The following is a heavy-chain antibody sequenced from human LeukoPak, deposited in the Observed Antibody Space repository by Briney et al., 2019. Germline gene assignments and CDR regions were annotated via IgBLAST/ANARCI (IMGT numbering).Heavy chain of an antibody. V-gene: IGHV4-34*01. CDR2: INHSGST. D-gene: IGHD3-10*01. CDR1: GGSFSGYY. Sequence: SETLSLTCAVYGGSFSGYYWSWIRQPPGEGLEWIGEINHSGSTNYDPSLKSRVTISVDTSKNQFSLKLSSVTAADTAVYYCARGFGVLLPSHWFDPWGQGTLVTVSS. J-gene: IGHJ5*02. CDR3: ARGFGVLLPSHWFDP.